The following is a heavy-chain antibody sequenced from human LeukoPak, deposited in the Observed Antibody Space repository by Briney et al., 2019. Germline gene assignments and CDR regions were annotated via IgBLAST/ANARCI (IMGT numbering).Heavy chain of an antibody. CDR2: IGGRGRTI. Sequence: GGSLRLSCAASVFTFSDYYMSWIRQAPWKGLEWVSYIGGRGRTIYYADSVKGRFTISRDNAKNSLYLQMNSLRAEDTAVYYCARAYGPYYFDYWGQGTPVTVSS. CDR3: ARAYGPYYFDY. J-gene: IGHJ4*02. D-gene: IGHD3-10*01. CDR1: VFTFSDYY. V-gene: IGHV3-11*01.